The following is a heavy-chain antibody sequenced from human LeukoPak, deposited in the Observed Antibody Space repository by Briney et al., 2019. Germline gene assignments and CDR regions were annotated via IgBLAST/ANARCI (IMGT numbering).Heavy chain of an antibody. CDR2: IHYSGST. Sequence: SRTLSLTCTVSGGSISSGGYYWSWIRQHPGKGPEWIGYIHYSGSTYYNPSLKSRVTISVDTSKNQFSVELSSVTAADTAVYYCARAHVDYYYMDVWGKGTTVTVSS. CDR1: GGSISSGGYY. V-gene: IGHV4-31*03. CDR3: ARAHVDYYYMDV. J-gene: IGHJ6*03.